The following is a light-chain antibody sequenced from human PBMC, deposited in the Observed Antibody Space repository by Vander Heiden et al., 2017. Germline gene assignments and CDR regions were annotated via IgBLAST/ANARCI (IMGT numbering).Light chain of an antibody. CDR1: SLRSYY. CDR3: NSRDSSGNHVV. CDR2: GKN. J-gene: IGLJ2*01. Sequence: SSELPQDPAVSVALGQTVRITCQGDSLRSYYASWYQQKPGQAPVLVIYGKNNRPSGIPDRFSGSSSGNTASLTITGAQAEDEADYYCNSRDSSGNHVVFGGGTKLTVL. V-gene: IGLV3-19*01.